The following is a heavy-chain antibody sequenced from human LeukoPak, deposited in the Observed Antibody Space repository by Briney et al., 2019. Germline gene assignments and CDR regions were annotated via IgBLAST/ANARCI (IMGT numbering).Heavy chain of an antibody. J-gene: IGHJ4*02. V-gene: IGHV1-3*01. D-gene: IGHD5-18*01. CDR3: ASDSYGYHIFDY. Sequence: ASVKVSCKASGYTFAKHAIHWVRQAPGQRLEWMGWINAGNGDTRYSQKFQGRVTITADESTSTAYMELSSLRSEDTAVYYCASDSYGYHIFDYWGQGTLVTVSS. CDR1: GYTFAKHA. CDR2: INAGNGDT.